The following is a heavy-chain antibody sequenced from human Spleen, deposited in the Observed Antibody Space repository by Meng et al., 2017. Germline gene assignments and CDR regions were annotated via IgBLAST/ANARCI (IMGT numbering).Heavy chain of an antibody. Sequence: SETLSLTCTVSGYSISSGYYWGWIRQPPGKGLEWIGSIYHSGSTYYNPSLKSRVTISVDTSKSQFSLKLDSVTAADTAVYYCARARRFAYVMDVWGQGTTVTVSS. CDR2: IYHSGST. CDR1: GYSISSGYY. CDR3: ARARRFAYVMDV. D-gene: IGHD3-10*01. J-gene: IGHJ6*02. V-gene: IGHV4-38-2*02.